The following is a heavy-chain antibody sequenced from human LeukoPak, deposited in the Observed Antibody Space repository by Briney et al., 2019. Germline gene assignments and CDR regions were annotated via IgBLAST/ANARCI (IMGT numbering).Heavy chain of an antibody. J-gene: IGHJ4*02. D-gene: IGHD3-3*01. CDR3: AKDLLSWGYDFWSGYFDY. CDR1: GFTFSSYA. CDR2: ISGSGGST. V-gene: IGHV3-23*01. Sequence: PGGSLRLSCAASGFTFSSYAMSWVRQAPGKGLEWVSDISGSGGSTYYADSVKGRFTISRDNSKNTLYLQMNSLRAEDTAVYYCAKDLLSWGYDFWSGYFDYWGQGTLVTVSS.